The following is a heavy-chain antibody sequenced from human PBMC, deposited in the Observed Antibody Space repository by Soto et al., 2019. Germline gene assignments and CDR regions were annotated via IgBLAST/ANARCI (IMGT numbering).Heavy chain of an antibody. D-gene: IGHD6-13*01. V-gene: IGHV4-4*07. CDR1: SGSISTYY. CDR2: IHSSGNT. CDR3: AGGAAADYFDY. J-gene: IGHJ4*02. Sequence: QVQLQESGPGLVKASETLSLTCTVSSGSISTYYWSWIRQPAGKGLEWIGRIHSSGNTLYNPSLKSQVTMSVDTSKNQFSLKLTSVTAAYTAVYYCAGGAAADYFDYWGQGTLVTVSS.